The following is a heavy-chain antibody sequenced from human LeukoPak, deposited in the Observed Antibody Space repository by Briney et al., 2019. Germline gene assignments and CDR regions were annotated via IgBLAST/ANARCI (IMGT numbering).Heavy chain of an antibody. CDR1: GTTFSNAW. CDR2: IKSKTDGGTT. CDR3: TTLPEESFPYDY. D-gene: IGHD3-10*01. J-gene: IGHJ4*02. V-gene: IGHV3-15*01. Sequence: GGSLRLSCAASGTTFSNAWMSWVRQAPGKGLEWVGRIKSKTDGGTTDYAAPVKGRFTISRDDPKNTLYLQMNSLKTEDTAVYYCTTLPEESFPYDYWGQGTLVTVSS.